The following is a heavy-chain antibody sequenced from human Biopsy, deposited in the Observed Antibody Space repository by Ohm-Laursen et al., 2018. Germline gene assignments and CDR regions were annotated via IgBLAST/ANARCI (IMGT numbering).Heavy chain of an antibody. CDR3: SKLGGDPAPFDRASDV. Sequence: SLRLSCAASGFTFRNYALTRVRQAPGKVLEWVSAIGGGGSPTLYADSVKGRFTISRDDSKNTLYLQMNSLRVEDTAVYFCSKLGGDPAPFDRASDVWSRGTKVTVSS. J-gene: IGHJ3*01. V-gene: IGHV3-23*01. CDR1: GFTFRNYA. D-gene: IGHD2-21*02. CDR2: IGGGGSPT.